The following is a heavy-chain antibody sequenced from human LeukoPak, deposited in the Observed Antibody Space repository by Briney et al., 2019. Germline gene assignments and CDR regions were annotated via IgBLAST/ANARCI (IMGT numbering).Heavy chain of an antibody. J-gene: IGHJ2*01. V-gene: IGHV3-30*18. CDR3: AKDLDYGDYGDWYFDL. CDR2: ISYDGSNK. CDR1: GFAFSPYG. D-gene: IGHD4-17*01. Sequence: PGGSLRLSCAASGFAFSPYGMNWVRQAPGTGLESVAGISYDGSNKNYADSVKGRFTIARDKFKNTLYLQVNSLRDEDTAIYYCAKDLDYGDYGDWYFDLWGRGTLVTVSS.